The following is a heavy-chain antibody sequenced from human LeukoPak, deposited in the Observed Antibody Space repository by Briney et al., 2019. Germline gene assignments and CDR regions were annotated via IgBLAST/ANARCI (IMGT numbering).Heavy chain of an antibody. CDR2: IYHSGMT. CDR1: GGAISSGGYA. CDR3: ARTPRLFEGVDV. D-gene: IGHD2-21*01. J-gene: IGHJ6*04. V-gene: IGHV4-30-2*01. Sequence: SQTLCLTCAVSGGAISSGGYAWSWIRQPPGKGLEWIGHIYHSGMTYYNPSLESRVTISVDKSQNQFSLKLNSVTAADTAVYYCARTPRLFEGVDVWGKGTTVTVSS.